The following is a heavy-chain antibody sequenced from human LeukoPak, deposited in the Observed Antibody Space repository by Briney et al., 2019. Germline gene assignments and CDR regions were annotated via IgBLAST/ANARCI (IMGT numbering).Heavy chain of an antibody. V-gene: IGHV4-4*02. J-gene: IGHJ4*02. CDR1: IDSTTSNF. CDR3: AREILGGFNPGAY. D-gene: IGHD1-14*01. CDR2: IHRSGSP. Sequence: SETLSLTCTVSIDSTTSNFWSWVRQPPGKGLEWIGEIHRSGSPNYNPSLQSRVTISIDRPRNRIVLELSSVTAADTAVYYCAREILGGFNPGAYWGQGILVTVSS.